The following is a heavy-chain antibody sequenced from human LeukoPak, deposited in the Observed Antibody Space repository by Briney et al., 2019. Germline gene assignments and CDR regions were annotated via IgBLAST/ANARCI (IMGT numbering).Heavy chain of an antibody. V-gene: IGHV3-11*04. D-gene: IGHD3-22*01. CDR3: ARDSAWEDDYYDSSGYYNH. CDR2: ISSGGSTI. J-gene: IGHJ5*02. Sequence: GGSLRLSCAASGFTFSDYYMSWIRQAPGKGLEWVSYISSGGSTIYYADSVKGRFTISRDNAKNSLYLQVNSLRAEDTAVYYCARDSAWEDDYYDSSGYYNHWGQGTLVTVSS. CDR1: GFTFSDYY.